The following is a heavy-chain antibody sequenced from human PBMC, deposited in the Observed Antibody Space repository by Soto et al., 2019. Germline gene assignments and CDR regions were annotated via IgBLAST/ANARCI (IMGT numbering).Heavy chain of an antibody. V-gene: IGHV3-21*01. J-gene: IGHJ4*02. Sequence: PGGSLRLSCAASGFTFSSYSMNWVRQAPGKGLEWVSSISSSSSYIYYADSVKGRFTISRDNAKNSLYLQMNSLRAEDTAVYYCARDPQADDWVPFDYWGQGTLVTVSS. CDR3: ARDPQADDWVPFDY. CDR2: ISSSSSYI. CDR1: GFTFSSYS. D-gene: IGHD3-9*01.